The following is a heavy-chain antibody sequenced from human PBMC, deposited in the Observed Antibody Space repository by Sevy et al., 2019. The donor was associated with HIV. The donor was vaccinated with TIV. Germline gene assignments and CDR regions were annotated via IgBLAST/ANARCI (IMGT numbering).Heavy chain of an antibody. CDR2: IIPIFGTA. CDR1: GGTFSSYA. Sequence: ASLKVSCKASGGTFSSYAISWVRQAPGQGLEWMGGIIPIFGTANYAQKFQGRVTITADESTSTAYMELSSLRSEDTAVYYCARVRIVVVPAAIPYYYYYGMDVWGQWTTVTVSS. J-gene: IGHJ6*02. D-gene: IGHD2-2*01. CDR3: ARVRIVVVPAAIPYYYYYGMDV. V-gene: IGHV1-69*13.